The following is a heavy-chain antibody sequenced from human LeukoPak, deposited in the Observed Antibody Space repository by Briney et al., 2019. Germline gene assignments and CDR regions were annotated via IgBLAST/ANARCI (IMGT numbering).Heavy chain of an antibody. Sequence: GSSVKVSCKASGGTFSSYAISSVPQAPGQRLKWMGRIIPIFLTANYAQKFQGRVTITTDESPSTTYMALSSPRSQDPAVYYCARGAAYCGGDCRKPFDCWGQGTLVTVSS. D-gene: IGHD2-21*02. V-gene: IGHV1-69*05. CDR2: IIPIFLTA. J-gene: IGHJ4*02. CDR3: ARGAAYCGGDCRKPFDC. CDR1: GGTFSSYA.